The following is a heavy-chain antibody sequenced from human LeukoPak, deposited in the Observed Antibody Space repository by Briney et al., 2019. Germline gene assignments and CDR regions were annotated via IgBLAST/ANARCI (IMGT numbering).Heavy chain of an antibody. D-gene: IGHD3-22*01. CDR3: ARRSGVLDSRDSRYYFDH. J-gene: IGHJ4*02. V-gene: IGHV4-59*11. CDR2: IYYSGST. CDR1: GGSISSHY. Sequence: PSETLSLTCIVSGGSISSHYWSWIRQTPGKGLEYIGYIYYSGSTDYNPSLKSRVTISLDTSKNQFSLHLSSVPAADTAVYYCARRSGVLDSRDSRYYFDHWGQGTLVTVSS.